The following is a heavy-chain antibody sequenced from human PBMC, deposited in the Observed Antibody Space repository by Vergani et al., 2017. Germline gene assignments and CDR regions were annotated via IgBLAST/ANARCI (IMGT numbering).Heavy chain of an antibody. CDR2: IYYSGNT. J-gene: IGHJ4*02. Sequence: QLQLQESGPGLVKPSETLSLTCTVSGGSISSSNYYWGWIRQPPGKGLEWIGNIYYSGNTYYNPSLESRVTISVDTSKNQFSLKLSSVTAADTAVYYCARDPKGATHDYWGQGTLGTVSS. D-gene: IGHD1-26*01. CDR3: ARDPKGATHDY. V-gene: IGHV4-39*07. CDR1: GGSISSSNYY.